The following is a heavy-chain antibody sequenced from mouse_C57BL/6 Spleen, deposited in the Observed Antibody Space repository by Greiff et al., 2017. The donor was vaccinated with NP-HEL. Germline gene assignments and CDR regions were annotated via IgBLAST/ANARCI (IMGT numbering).Heavy chain of an antibody. D-gene: IGHD2-5*01. J-gene: IGHJ3*01. CDR3: AREGYSNYAAY. Sequence: QVQLQQSGPELVKPGASVKISCKASGYSFTSYYIHWVKQRPGQGLEWIGWIYPGSGNTKYNEKFKGKATLTADTSSSPAYMQLSSRTSEDAAVYYCAREGYSNYAAYWGQGTLVTVSA. CDR1: GYSFTSYY. V-gene: IGHV1-66*01. CDR2: IYPGSGNT.